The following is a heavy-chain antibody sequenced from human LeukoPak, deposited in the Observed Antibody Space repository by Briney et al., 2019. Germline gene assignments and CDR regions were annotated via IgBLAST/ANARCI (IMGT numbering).Heavy chain of an antibody. CDR2: INYSENT. CDR1: SGSIGSGGYF. J-gene: IGHJ4*02. CDR3: ARGIGGSAEVAGHRFDY. V-gene: IGHV4-31*03. Sequence: SQTLSLTCTVSSGSIGSGGYFWSWIRQHPGKGLEWIGYINYSENTYYNPSLKGRVIISVDTSKNQFSLKLSSVAAADTAVYYCARGIGGSAEVAGHRFDYWGQGTLVTVSS. D-gene: IGHD6-19*01.